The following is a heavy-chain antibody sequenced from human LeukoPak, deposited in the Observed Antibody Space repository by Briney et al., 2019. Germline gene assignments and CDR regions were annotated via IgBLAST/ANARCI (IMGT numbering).Heavy chain of an antibody. Sequence: ASVKVSCTASGYTFTGYYMHWVRQAPGQGLEWMGWINPNSGGTNYAQRFQDRVTLTRDTSISTAYMELSRLRSDDMAVYYCARFGPASSYGSGGPFDYWGQGTLVTVSS. J-gene: IGHJ4*02. CDR3: ARFGPASSYGSGGPFDY. V-gene: IGHV1-2*02. CDR1: GYTFTGYY. CDR2: INPNSGGT. D-gene: IGHD3-10*01.